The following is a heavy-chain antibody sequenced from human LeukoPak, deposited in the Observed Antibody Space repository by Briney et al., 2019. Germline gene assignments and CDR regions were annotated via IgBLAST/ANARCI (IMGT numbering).Heavy chain of an antibody. CDR2: IYTSGST. V-gene: IGHV4-61*02. CDR3: ARANAGYSYGHDAFDI. Sequence: SQALSLTCTVSGGSISSGSYYWSWIRQPAGKGLEWIGRIYTSGSTNYNPSLKSRVTISVDTSKNQFSLKLSSVTAADTAVYYCARANAGYSYGHDAFDIWGQGTMVTVSS. J-gene: IGHJ3*02. D-gene: IGHD5-18*01. CDR1: GGSISSGSYY.